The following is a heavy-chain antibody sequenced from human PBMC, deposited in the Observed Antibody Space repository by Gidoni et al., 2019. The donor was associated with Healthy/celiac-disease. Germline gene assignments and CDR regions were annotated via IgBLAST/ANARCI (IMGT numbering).Heavy chain of an antibody. J-gene: IGHJ4*02. CDR1: GFPFSNAW. CDR2: IKSKTDGGTT. Sequence: EVQLVESGGGLVKPGGSLRLSCAASGFPFSNAWMGWVRQAPGKGLEWVGRIKSKTDGGTTDYAAPVKGRFTISRDDSKNTLYLQMNSLKTEDTAVYYCTTDHHAPRLRYFDWLLPFDYWGQGTLVTVSS. CDR3: TTDHHAPRLRYFDWLLPFDY. V-gene: IGHV3-15*01. D-gene: IGHD3-9*01.